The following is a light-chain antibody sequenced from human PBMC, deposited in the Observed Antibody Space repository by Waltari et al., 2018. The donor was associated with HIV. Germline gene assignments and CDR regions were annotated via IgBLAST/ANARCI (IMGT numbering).Light chain of an antibody. CDR1: NSNVGTNT. CDR3: AAWDDSLNGHVV. J-gene: IGLJ2*01. V-gene: IGLV1-44*01. Sequence: QSVLTQPPSASGTPGQRVTISCSGSNSNVGTNTVNWYQQIPGTAPKLLIYSNKQRPSGVPDRFTGSKSGGSASVAISGLQSEDEADYFCAAWDDSLNGHVVFGGWTKLTVL. CDR2: SNK.